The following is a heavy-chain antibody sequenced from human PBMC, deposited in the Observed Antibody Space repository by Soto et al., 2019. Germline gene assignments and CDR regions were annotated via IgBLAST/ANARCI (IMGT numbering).Heavy chain of an antibody. CDR1: GGSFSGNY. CDR3: ARDVPAPSPYYSYGMDV. J-gene: IGHJ6*02. D-gene: IGHD2-2*01. V-gene: IGHV4-34*09. Sequence: PSKTLSLTCAVYGGSFSGNYWSWIRQPPGKGLAWIGVINHSGSTNYNPSLTSRVTISVDTSKNQFSLKLSSVTAAATAVSYCARDVPAPSPYYSYGMDVSGQGTRVSLS. CDR2: INHSGST.